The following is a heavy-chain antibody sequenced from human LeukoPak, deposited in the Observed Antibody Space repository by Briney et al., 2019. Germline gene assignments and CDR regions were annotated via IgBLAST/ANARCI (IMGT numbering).Heavy chain of an antibody. Sequence: SVKVSCKASGFTFTSSAMQWVRQARGQRLEWIGWIVVGSGNTNYAQKFQGRVTITADKSTSTAYMELSSLRSEDTAVYYCARDGPPYYYGSGSYTGGLYYYGMDVWGQGTTVTVSS. J-gene: IGHJ6*02. CDR2: IVVGSGNT. V-gene: IGHV1-58*02. CDR1: GFTFTSSA. D-gene: IGHD3-10*01. CDR3: ARDGPPYYYGSGSYTGGLYYYGMDV.